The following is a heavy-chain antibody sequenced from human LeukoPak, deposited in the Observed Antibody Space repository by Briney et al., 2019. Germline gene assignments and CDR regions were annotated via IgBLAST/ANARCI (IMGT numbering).Heavy chain of an antibody. CDR1: GFTFSSYA. CDR2: ISGSGGST. V-gene: IGHV3-23*01. D-gene: IGHD2-21*02. CDR3: AKGDQIVVVTATIDY. J-gene: IGHJ4*02. Sequence: GGSLSLSCAASGFTFSSYAMSWVRKAPGKGLEWVSAISGSGGSTYYADSVKGRFTISRENSKTTLYLQINTLRAEATAVYNCAKGDQIVVVTATIDYWGQGTLVTVSS.